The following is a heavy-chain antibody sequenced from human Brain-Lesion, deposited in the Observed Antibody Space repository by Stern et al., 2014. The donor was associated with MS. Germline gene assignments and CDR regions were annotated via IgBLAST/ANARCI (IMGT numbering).Heavy chain of an antibody. D-gene: IGHD5-18*01. V-gene: IGHV4-61*02. CDR1: GGSVGSGSYD. CDR3: ARDKEDTNMAFRYFDN. J-gene: IGHJ4*02. Sequence: VQLVESGPGLVKPSQTLSLTCTVSGGSVGSGSYDWSWIRQPAGKGLEWIGRIYTTGSTYYNPSLKSRVSISIDTPTNQFFLKLTSVTAADTAVYYCARDKEDTNMAFRYFDNWGQGTLVTVSS. CDR2: IYTTGST.